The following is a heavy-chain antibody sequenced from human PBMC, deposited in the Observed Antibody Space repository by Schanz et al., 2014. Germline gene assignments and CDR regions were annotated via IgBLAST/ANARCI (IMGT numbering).Heavy chain of an antibody. J-gene: IGHJ5*02. D-gene: IGHD5-12*01. Sequence: VQLVESGGGLVQPGGSLRLSCATSGLNFDYYGMNWVRQAPGKGLEWVSYISSSSSYTNYADSVKGRFTISRDNAKNSLYLQMNSLRAEDTAVYYCARGPLGTSPWGQGTLVTVSS. CDR1: GLNFDYYG. CDR2: ISSSSSYT. CDR3: ARGPLGTSP. V-gene: IGHV3-11*05.